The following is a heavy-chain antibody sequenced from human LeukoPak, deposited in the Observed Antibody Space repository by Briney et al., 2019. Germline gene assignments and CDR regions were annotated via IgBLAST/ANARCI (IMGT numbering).Heavy chain of an antibody. CDR3: AREGSYCVGGDCYSFDF. CDR1: VYRFISNY. V-gene: IGHV1-2*02. CDR2: MHPGNGNT. D-gene: IGHD2-21*02. J-gene: IGHJ4*02. Sequence: GASVNVSFKPSVYRFISNYIQWVRQAPGLGPEWMGWMHPGNGNTRYAEKFQGRVTMTSDTSINTAYMDLSSLRSDDTAVYYCAREGSYCVGGDCYSFDFWGQGTLITVSS.